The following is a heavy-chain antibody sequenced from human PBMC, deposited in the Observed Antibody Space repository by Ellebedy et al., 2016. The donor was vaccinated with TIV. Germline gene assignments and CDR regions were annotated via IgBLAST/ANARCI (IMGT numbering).Heavy chain of an antibody. D-gene: IGHD5-18*01. J-gene: IGHJ4*02. Sequence: ASVKVSCKASGYTFTSYGISWVRQAPGQGLEWMGWISGYNGNTNYAQKLQGRVTMTTDTSTSTAYMELRSLRSDDTAVYYCASAGYSYGYWGWYFDYWGQGTLVTVSS. V-gene: IGHV1-18*04. CDR2: ISGYNGNT. CDR3: ASAGYSYGYWGWYFDY. CDR1: GYTFTSYG.